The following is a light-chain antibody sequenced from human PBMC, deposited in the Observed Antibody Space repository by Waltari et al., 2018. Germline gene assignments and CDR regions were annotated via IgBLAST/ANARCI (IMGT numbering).Light chain of an antibody. V-gene: IGKV3-20*01. Sequence: EIVLTQSPGTLSLSPGERATLSCRTSQSVSTYLAWYQQKRGQAPRLLIYGASSRATGIPDRFSGSGSGTGFTLTISRLEPEDFAVYYCQQYGSSPFTFGQGTKLEIK. J-gene: IGKJ2*01. CDR2: GAS. CDR1: QSVSTY. CDR3: QQYGSSPFT.